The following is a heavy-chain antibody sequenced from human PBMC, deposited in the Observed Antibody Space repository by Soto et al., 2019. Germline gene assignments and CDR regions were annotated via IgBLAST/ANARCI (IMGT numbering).Heavy chain of an antibody. J-gene: IGHJ5*02. CDR2: ISGSGGST. D-gene: IGHD2-2*01. V-gene: IGHV3-23*01. Sequence: GGSLRLSCAASGFTFSSYAMSWVRQAPGKGLEWVSAISGSGGSTYYADSVKGRFTISRDNSKNTLYLQMNSLRAEDTAVYYCAKDDIVVVPAAQEDWFDPWGQGTLVTVSS. CDR3: AKDDIVVVPAAQEDWFDP. CDR1: GFTFSSYA.